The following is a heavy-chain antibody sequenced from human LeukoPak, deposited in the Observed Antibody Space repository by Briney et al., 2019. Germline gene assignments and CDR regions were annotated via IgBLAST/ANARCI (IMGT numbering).Heavy chain of an antibody. CDR3: AKGRSSWYVGNWFDP. V-gene: IGHV3-23*01. CDR2: ISGSGGST. CDR1: GFTFSSYA. D-gene: IGHD6-13*01. J-gene: IGHJ5*02. Sequence: GGSLRLSCAASGFTFSSYAMSWVRQAPGKGLEWVSAISGSGGSTYYADSVKRRFTISRNNSKNMLYLQMNILRAETAAVYYCAKGRSSWYVGNWFDPWGQRTLVTVSS.